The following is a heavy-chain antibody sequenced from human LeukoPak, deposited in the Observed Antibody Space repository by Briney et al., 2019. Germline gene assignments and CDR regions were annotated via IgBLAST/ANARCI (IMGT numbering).Heavy chain of an antibody. CDR1: GYTFTGYY. V-gene: IGHV1-2*02. J-gene: IGHJ5*02. CDR2: INPNSGGT. Sequence: ASVKVSCKASGYTFTGYYMHWVRQAPGQGLEWMGWINPNSGGTNHAQKFQGRVTMTRDTSISTAYMELSRLRSDDTAVYYCARWQWLENNWFDPWGQGTLVTVSS. CDR3: ARWQWLENNWFDP. D-gene: IGHD6-19*01.